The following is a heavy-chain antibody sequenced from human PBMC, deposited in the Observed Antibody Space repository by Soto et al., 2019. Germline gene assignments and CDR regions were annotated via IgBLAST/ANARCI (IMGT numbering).Heavy chain of an antibody. CDR1: GFSLSTSGVG. J-gene: IGHJ4*02. CDR3: AHRCLDGYSILSFDY. D-gene: IGHD6-13*01. Sequence: SGPTLVNPTQTLTLTCTFSGFSLSTSGVGVGWIRQPPGKALEWLALMYWDDDKRYSPSLKSRLTSTKDTSKNQAVLTMTNMDPVDTATYYCAHRCLDGYSILSFDYWGQGTLVTVSS. CDR2: MYWDDDK. V-gene: IGHV2-5*02.